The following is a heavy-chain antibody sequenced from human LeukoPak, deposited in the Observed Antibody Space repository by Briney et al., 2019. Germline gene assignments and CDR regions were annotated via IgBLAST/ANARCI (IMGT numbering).Heavy chain of an antibody. CDR2: INWDGGST. CDR1: GFMFADYT. Sequence: GGSLRLSCLASGFMFADYTMHWVRQAPGKGLQWVSLINWDGGSTYYDASVKGRFTVSRDNSKNSLYLNSLRTEDTAFYYCATGDEDSPMNFYHWGQGTLVTVSS. D-gene: IGHD5-18*01. CDR3: ATGDEDSPMNFYH. V-gene: IGHV3-43*01. J-gene: IGHJ4*02.